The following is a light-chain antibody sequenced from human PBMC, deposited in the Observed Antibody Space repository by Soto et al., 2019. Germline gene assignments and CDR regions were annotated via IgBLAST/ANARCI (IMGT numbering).Light chain of an antibody. CDR3: QVWDSSSDHVV. J-gene: IGLJ2*01. CDR1: NIGSKS. CDR2: YDS. Sequence: SYELTQPPSVSVAPGKTARITCGGNNIGSKSVHWYQQKPGQAPVLVIYYDSDRPSGIPERFSGSNSGNPATLNNSRVEAGDEADYYCQVWDSSSDHVVFGGGTKLTVL. V-gene: IGLV3-21*04.